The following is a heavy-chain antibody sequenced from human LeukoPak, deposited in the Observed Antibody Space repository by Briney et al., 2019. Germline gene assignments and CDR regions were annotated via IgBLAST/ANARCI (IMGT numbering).Heavy chain of an antibody. CDR1: GITFSNYA. V-gene: IGHV3-23*01. J-gene: IGHJ4*02. CDR2: ITVSDDAT. D-gene: IGHD3-22*01. CDR3: AKGPQLFSGYHPDS. Sequence: GGSLSLSCAASGITFSNYASTWGRQAPGRGLEWVSTITVSDDATDYADSVKGRLTNSRDYSKNMLHLQLNSLAAEDTAMYYCAKGPQLFSGYHPDSWRQGTLLTVSS.